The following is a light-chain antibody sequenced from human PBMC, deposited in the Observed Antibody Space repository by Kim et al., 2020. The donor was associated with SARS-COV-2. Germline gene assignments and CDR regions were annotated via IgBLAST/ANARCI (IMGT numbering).Light chain of an antibody. Sequence: DIQMTQSPSSLSASVGDSVTITCRASQSITRYLNWYQQKPGKAPKLLIYAASSLQSGVPSRFSGSGSGTDFTLTISSLQPEDFATYYCQQSYSMWTFGQGTKVEIK. V-gene: IGKV1-39*01. J-gene: IGKJ1*01. CDR3: QQSYSMWT. CDR1: QSITRY. CDR2: AAS.